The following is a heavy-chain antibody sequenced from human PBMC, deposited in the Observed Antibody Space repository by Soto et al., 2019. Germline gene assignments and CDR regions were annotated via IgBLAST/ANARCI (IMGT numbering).Heavy chain of an antibody. D-gene: IGHD3-3*01. Sequence: PGGSLRLSCSASGFTFSSYSMNWVRQAPGKGLEWVSYISSSSSTIHYADSVKGRFTISRDNAKNSLFLQMNSLRDDDTAVYYCATDYDFWSGYFYGMDVWGQGTTVTVSS. CDR2: ISSSSSTI. CDR1: GFTFSSYS. J-gene: IGHJ6*02. V-gene: IGHV3-48*02. CDR3: ATDYDFWSGYFYGMDV.